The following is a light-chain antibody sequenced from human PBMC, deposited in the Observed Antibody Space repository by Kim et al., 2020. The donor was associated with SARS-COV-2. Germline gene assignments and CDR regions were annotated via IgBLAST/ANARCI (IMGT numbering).Light chain of an antibody. CDR1: DIGGRN. Sequence: SYELTQPLSVSVALGQTARITCGGDDIGGRNVHWYHQKPGQAPVLVIYRDTNRPAGIPERSSGSNSGNPATLTIDRAEAGVEADYYCQVWFPSTVVFGGG. CDR2: RDT. J-gene: IGLJ2*01. V-gene: IGLV3-9*01. CDR3: QVWFPSTVV.